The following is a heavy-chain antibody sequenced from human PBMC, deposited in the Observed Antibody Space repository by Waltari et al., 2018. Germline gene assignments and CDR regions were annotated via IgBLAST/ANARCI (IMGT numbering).Heavy chain of an antibody. Sequence: QLQLQESGPGLVKPSETLSLTCTVSGGSISSSSYYWGWIRQPPGKGLEWIGSIYYSGSTYYNPSLKSRVTISVDTSKNQFSLKLSSVTAADTAVYYCARDSHLTSGYYYEFSDERYYFDYWGQGTLVTVSS. CDR2: IYYSGST. J-gene: IGHJ4*02. D-gene: IGHD3-22*01. CDR3: ARDSHLTSGYYYEFSDERYYFDY. V-gene: IGHV4-39*07. CDR1: GGSISSSSYY.